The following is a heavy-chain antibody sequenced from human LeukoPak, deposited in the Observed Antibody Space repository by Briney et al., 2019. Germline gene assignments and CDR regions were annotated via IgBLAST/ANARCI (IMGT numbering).Heavy chain of an antibody. D-gene: IGHD1-20*01. CDR2: INHSGST. CDR3: ASGARYNWKVANY. CDR1: GGSFSGYY. V-gene: IGHV4-34*01. J-gene: IGHJ4*02. Sequence: SETLSLTCAVYGGSFSGYYWSWIRQPPGKGLEWIGEINHSGSTNYNPFLKSRVTISVDTSKNQFSLKLSSVTAADTAVYYCASGARYNWKVANYWGQGTLVTVSS.